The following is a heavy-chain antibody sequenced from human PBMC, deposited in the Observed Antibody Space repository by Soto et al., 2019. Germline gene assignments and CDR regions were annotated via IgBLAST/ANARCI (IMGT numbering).Heavy chain of an antibody. D-gene: IGHD6-19*01. V-gene: IGHV3-48*02. CDR1: GFTFSSYS. CDR2: ISSSSSTI. Sequence: EVQLVESGGGLVQPGGSLRLSCAASGFTFSSYSMNWVRQAPGKGLEWVSYISSSSSTIYYADSVKGRFTISRDNAKNSLYLQMNSLRDEDTAVYYCARKKQWLVRWYFDLWGRGTLVTVSS. CDR3: ARKKQWLVRWYFDL. J-gene: IGHJ2*01.